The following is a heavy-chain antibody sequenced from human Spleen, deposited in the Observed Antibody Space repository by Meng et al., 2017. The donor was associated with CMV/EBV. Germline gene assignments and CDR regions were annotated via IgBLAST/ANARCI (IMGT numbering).Heavy chain of an antibody. CDR3: ARDAWDYYYYGLDV. CDR1: GFTFISYS. V-gene: IGHV3-21*01. CDR2: ISSRSAYM. J-gene: IGHJ6*02. Sequence: GGSLRLSCAASGFTFISYSMNWVRQAPGKGLEWVSSISSRSAYMYYADSLEGRFTISRDNAKNSLYLQMNSLRAEDTAVYYCARDAWDYYYYGLDVWGQGTTVTVSS. D-gene: IGHD7-27*01.